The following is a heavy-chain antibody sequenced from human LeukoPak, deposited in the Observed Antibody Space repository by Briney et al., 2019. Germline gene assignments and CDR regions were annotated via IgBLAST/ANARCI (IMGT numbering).Heavy chain of an antibody. J-gene: IGHJ4*02. CDR1: GYTFTSYY. V-gene: IGHV1-46*01. CDR2: ISPSGGST. Sequence: ASVKVSCKASGYTFTSYYMHWVRQAPGQGLEWMGIISPSGGSTSYAQKFQGRVTMTRDTSTSTVYMELSSLRSEDTAVYYCARITGGIYCSSTSCSKISGDFDYWGQGTLVTVSS. CDR3: ARITGGIYCSSTSCSKISGDFDY. D-gene: IGHD2-2*01.